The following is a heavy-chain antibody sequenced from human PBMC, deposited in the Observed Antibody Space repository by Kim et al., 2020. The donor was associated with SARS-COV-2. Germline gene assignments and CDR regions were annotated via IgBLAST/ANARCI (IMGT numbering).Heavy chain of an antibody. V-gene: IGHV4-59*08. CDR2: IYYSGST. CDR1: GGSISSYY. J-gene: IGHJ6*03. D-gene: IGHD6-6*01. Sequence: SETLSLTCTVSGGSISSYYWSWIRQPPGKGLEWIGYIYYSGSTNYNPSLKSRVTISVDTSKNQFSLKLSSVTAADTAVYYCARIGEPYSSSFVYYYYYMDVWGKGTTVTVSS. CDR3: ARIGEPYSSSFVYYYYYMDV.